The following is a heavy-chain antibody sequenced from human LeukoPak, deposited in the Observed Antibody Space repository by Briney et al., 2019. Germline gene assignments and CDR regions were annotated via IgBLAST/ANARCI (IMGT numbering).Heavy chain of an antibody. D-gene: IGHD5-18*01. CDR1: GGSISSGSYY. CDR3: ASVDTGYFDY. V-gene: IGHV4-61*10. J-gene: IGHJ4*02. Sequence: SQTLSLTCTVSGGSISSGSYYWSWIRQPAGKGLEWIGYIYYSGSTNYNPSLKSRVTISVDTSKNQFSLKLSSVTAADTAVYYCASVDTGYFDYWGQGTLVTVSS. CDR2: IYYSGST.